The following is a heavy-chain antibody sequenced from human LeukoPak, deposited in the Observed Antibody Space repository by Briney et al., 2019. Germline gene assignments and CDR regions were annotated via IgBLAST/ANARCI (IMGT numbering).Heavy chain of an antibody. CDR1: GFXFSSYS. D-gene: IGHD5-12*01. CDR2: ISSSSSYI. V-gene: IGHV3-21*01. J-gene: IGHJ4*02. Sequence: GGSLRLSCEASGFXFSSYSINWVRQAPGKGLEWLSSISSSSSYIYYADSVKGRFTISRDNAKNSLYLQMNSLRAEDTAVYYCARDGGYRAIDYWGQGTLVTVSS. CDR3: ARDGGYRAIDY.